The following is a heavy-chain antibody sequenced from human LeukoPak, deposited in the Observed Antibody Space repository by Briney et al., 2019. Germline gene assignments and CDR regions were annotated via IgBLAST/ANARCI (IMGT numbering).Heavy chain of an antibody. CDR3: ARENSQWLGRSWFDP. V-gene: IGHV4-39*02. CDR2: IYYSGST. CDR1: GGSISSSSYY. J-gene: IGHJ5*02. Sequence: SETLSLTCTVSGGSISSSSYYWGWIRQPPGKGLEWIGSIYYSGSTYYNPSLKSRVTISVDTSKNQFSLKLSSVTAADTAVYYCARENSQWLGRSWFDPWGQGTLVTISS. D-gene: IGHD6-19*01.